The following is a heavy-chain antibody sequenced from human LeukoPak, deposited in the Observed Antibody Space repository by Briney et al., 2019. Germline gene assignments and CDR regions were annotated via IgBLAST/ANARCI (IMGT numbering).Heavy chain of an antibody. Sequence: GRSLRLSCAASGFTFSSYATHWVRQAPGKGLEWVAVISYDGSNKYYADSVKGRFTISRDNSKNTLYLQMNSLRAEDTAVYYCAKDYEGHFDYWGQGTLVTVSS. CDR3: AKDYEGHFDY. CDR1: GFTFSSYA. J-gene: IGHJ4*02. CDR2: ISYDGSNK. D-gene: IGHD3-3*01. V-gene: IGHV3-30*04.